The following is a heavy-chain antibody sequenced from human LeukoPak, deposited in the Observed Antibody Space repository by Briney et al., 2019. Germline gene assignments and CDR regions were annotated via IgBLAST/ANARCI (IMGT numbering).Heavy chain of an antibody. V-gene: IGHV3-21*01. CDR1: GFTFSSYS. D-gene: IGHD6-13*01. Sequence: PGGSLRLSCAASGFTFSSYSMNWVRQAPGKGLEWVSSISGSSSYIYYADSVKGRFTISRDNAKNSLYLQMNSLRAEDTAVYYCAREVFSSCHDYWGQGTLVTVSS. J-gene: IGHJ4*02. CDR2: ISGSSSYI. CDR3: AREVFSSCHDY.